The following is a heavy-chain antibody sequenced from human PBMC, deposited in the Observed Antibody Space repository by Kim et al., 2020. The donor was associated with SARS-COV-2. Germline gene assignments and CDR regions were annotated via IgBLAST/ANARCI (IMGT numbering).Heavy chain of an antibody. V-gene: IGHV3-53*01. CDR3: ASLQGSGYYRV. CDR1: GFTVSSNY. Sequence: GGSLRLSCAASGFTVSSNYMSWVRQAPGKGLEWVSVIYSGGSTYYADSVKGRFTISRDNSKNTLYLQMNSLRAEDTAVHYCASLQGSGYYRVWGQGTLVTVSS. CDR2: IYSGGST. J-gene: IGHJ4*02. D-gene: IGHD3-22*01.